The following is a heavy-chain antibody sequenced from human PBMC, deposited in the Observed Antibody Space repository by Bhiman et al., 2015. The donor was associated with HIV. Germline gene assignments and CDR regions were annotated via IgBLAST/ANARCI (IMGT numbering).Heavy chain of an antibody. V-gene: IGHV3-30*03. D-gene: IGHD1/OR15-1a*01. CDR1: GFTFSSYG. Sequence: QVHLVESGGGVVQPGRSLRLSCEASGFTFSSYGMHWVRQAPGEGLEWVALISFDGRQKDLADSVKGRFAISRDNSKNTLYLQMNSLRPEDTAIYYCARARQTTWGIFDYWGQGTLVAVSS. CDR3: ARARQTTWGIFDY. CDR2: ISFDGRQK. J-gene: IGHJ4*02.